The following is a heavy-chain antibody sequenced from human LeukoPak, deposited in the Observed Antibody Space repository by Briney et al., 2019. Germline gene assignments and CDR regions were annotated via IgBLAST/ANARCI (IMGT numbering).Heavy chain of an antibody. CDR2: INPSGGST. CDR3: ARTVRIAVADDYYYYYMDV. D-gene: IGHD6-19*01. Sequence: ASVKVSCKTSGYTFTDYYMHWVRQAPGQGLEWMGIINPSGGSTSYAQKFQGRVTMTRDTPTSTVYMELSSLRSEDTAAYYCARTVRIAVADDYYYYYMDVWGKGTTVTISS. J-gene: IGHJ6*03. CDR1: GYTFTDYY. V-gene: IGHV1-46*01.